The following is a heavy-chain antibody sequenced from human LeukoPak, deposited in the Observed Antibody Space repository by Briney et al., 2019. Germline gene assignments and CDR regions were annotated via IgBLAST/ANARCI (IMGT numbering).Heavy chain of an antibody. Sequence: GGSLRLSCAASGFTFDDYAMHWVRQAPGKGLEWVSLVSGDGGSTYCADSVKGRFTISRDNSKNSLYLQMNSLRTEDTALYYCAKGQQRYYYDSSGYTFDYWGQGTLVTVSS. V-gene: IGHV3-43*02. J-gene: IGHJ4*02. CDR1: GFTFDDYA. CDR2: VSGDGGST. CDR3: AKGQQRYYYDSSGYTFDY. D-gene: IGHD3-22*01.